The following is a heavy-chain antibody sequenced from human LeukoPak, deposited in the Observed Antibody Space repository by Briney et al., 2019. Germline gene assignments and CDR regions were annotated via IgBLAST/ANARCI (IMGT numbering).Heavy chain of an antibody. Sequence: PSETLSLTCTVSGGSISNVAYYWSWVRQHPGKGLEWIGYIYYSGSTYYNPSLKSRVTISVDTSKNQFSLKLSSVTAADTAVYYCAISSSSSDDAFDIWGQGTMVTVSS. CDR3: AISSSSSDDAFDI. J-gene: IGHJ3*02. V-gene: IGHV4-61*08. D-gene: IGHD6-6*01. CDR2: IYYSGST. CDR1: GGSISNVAYY.